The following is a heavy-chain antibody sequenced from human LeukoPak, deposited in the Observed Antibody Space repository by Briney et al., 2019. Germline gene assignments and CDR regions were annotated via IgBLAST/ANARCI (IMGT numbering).Heavy chain of an antibody. CDR2: ISSSGSTI. Sequence: PGGSLRLSCAASGFTFSSYEMNWVRQAPGKGLEWVSYISSSGSTIYYADSVKGRFTISRDNAKNSLYLQMNSLRAEDTAVYYCARVGRFGYYDILTGYYGPFDYWGQGTLVTVSS. J-gene: IGHJ4*02. CDR3: ARVGRFGYYDILTGYYGPFDY. D-gene: IGHD3-9*01. CDR1: GFTFSSYE. V-gene: IGHV3-48*03.